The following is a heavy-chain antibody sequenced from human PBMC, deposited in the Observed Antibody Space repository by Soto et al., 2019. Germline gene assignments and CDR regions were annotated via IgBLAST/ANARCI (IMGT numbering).Heavy chain of an antibody. D-gene: IGHD3-3*01. J-gene: IGHJ6*02. V-gene: IGHV4-30-4*08. CDR3: ARYSFWSGALGGDV. CDR1: GVSISSGDYY. CDR2: IYNSGST. Sequence: PSETLSLTCTVSGVSISSGDYYWCWIRQPPGKGLEGIGYIYNSGSTYHDPSLKSRVTLSADTSKNQFSLRLSPVTAADTAVYYCARYSFWSGALGGDVWGQGTTVTVSS.